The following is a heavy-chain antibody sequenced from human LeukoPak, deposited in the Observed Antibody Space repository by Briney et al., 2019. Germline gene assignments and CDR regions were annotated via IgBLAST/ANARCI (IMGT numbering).Heavy chain of an antibody. CDR3: ARTLYFYGSGSYSYFY. V-gene: IGHV4-39*01. CDR2: IYYSGST. J-gene: IGHJ4*02. CDR1: GGSISSSSYY. Sequence: SETLSLTCTVSGGSISSSSYYWGWIRQPPGKGLEWIGSIYYSGSTYYNPSLKSRVTISADTSKNQFSLKLSSVTAADTAVYYCARTLYFYGSGSYSYFYWGQGTLVTVSS. D-gene: IGHD3-10*01.